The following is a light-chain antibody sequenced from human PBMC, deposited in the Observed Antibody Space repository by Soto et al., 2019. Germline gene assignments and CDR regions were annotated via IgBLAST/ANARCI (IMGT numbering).Light chain of an antibody. CDR3: QQYGLSPT. V-gene: IGKV3-20*01. Sequence: EIVLTQSPGTLSLSPGERATLSCRSSQSVSSSYLAWYQHKPGQAPRLLIYDVSSRATGIPDRFSGSGSGTDFTLTISRLEHEDVALYYCQQYGLSPTFGEGTKVEIK. J-gene: IGKJ1*01. CDR2: DVS. CDR1: QSVSSSY.